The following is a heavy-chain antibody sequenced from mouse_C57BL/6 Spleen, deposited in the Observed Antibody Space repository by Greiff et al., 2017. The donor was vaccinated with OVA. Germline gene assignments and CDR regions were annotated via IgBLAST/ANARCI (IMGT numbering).Heavy chain of an antibody. D-gene: IGHD2-5*01. V-gene: IGHV5-4*01. CDR3: ARDKGLYSNYVENAMDY. CDR2: ISDGGSYT. Sequence: EVKVVESGGGLVKPGGSLKLSCAASGFTFSSYAMSWVRQTPEKRLEWVATISDGGSYTYYPDNVKGRFTISRDNAKNNLYLQMSHLKSEDTAMYYCARDKGLYSNYVENAMDYWGQGTSVTVSS. J-gene: IGHJ4*01. CDR1: GFTFSSYA.